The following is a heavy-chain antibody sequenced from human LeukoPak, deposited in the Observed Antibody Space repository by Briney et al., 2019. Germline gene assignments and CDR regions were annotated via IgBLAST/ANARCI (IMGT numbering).Heavy chain of an antibody. CDR1: GFTFSSYG. Sequence: GGSLRLSCAASGFTFSSYGMPWVRQAPGKGLEWVAVISYDGSNKYYADSVKGRFTISRDNSKNTLYLQMNNLRAEDTAVYYCAKRIGYDFWSGYSPNWFDPWGQGTLVTVSS. CDR3: AKRIGYDFWSGYSPNWFDP. V-gene: IGHV3-30*18. CDR2: ISYDGSNK. D-gene: IGHD3-3*01. J-gene: IGHJ5*02.